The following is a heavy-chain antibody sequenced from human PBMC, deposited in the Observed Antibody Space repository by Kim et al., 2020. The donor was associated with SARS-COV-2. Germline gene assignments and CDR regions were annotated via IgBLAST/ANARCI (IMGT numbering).Heavy chain of an antibody. V-gene: IGHV3-11*06. CDR3: ARDRPDEDYGDYADDLTKYYFDY. Sequence: GGSLRLSCAASGFTFSDYYMSWIRQAPGKGLEWVSYISSSSSYTNYADSVKGRFTISRDNAKNSLYLQMNSLRAEDTAVYYCARDRPDEDYGDYADDLTKYYFDYWGQGTLVTVSS. CDR1: GFTFSDYY. CDR2: ISSSSSYT. D-gene: IGHD4-17*01. J-gene: IGHJ4*02.